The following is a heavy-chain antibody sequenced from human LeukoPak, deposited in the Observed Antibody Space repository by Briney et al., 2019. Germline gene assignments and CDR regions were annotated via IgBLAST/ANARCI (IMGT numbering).Heavy chain of an antibody. CDR3: AREAFTIFGAVYDY. V-gene: IGHV3-30-3*01. J-gene: IGHJ4*02. CDR2: ISYDGSNK. Sequence: PGGSLRLSCAASGFTFSSYAMHWVRRAPGKGLEWVAVISYDGSNKYYADSVKGRFTISRDNSKNTLYLQMNSLRAEDTAVYYCAREAFTIFGAVYDYWGQGTLVTVSS. D-gene: IGHD3-3*01. CDR1: GFTFSSYA.